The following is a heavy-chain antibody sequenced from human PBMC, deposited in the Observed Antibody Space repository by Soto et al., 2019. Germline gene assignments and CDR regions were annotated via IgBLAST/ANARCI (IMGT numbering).Heavy chain of an antibody. CDR1: GFTFSSYS. CDR2: ISSSSSYI. D-gene: IGHD5-18*01. Sequence: LRLSCAASGFTFSSYSMNWVRQAPGKGLEWVSSISSSSSYIYYADSVKGRFTISRDNAKNSLYLQMDRLRAEDTAVYYCARDQPGYSYGYGLGYWGQGTLVTVSS. V-gene: IGHV3-21*01. J-gene: IGHJ4*02. CDR3: ARDQPGYSYGYGLGY.